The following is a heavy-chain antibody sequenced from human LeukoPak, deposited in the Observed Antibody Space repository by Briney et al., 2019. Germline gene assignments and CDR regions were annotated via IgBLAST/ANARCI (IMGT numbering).Heavy chain of an antibody. V-gene: IGHV3-48*03. CDR2: ISSSGSTI. D-gene: IGHD6-13*01. Sequence: GGSLRLPCAASGFTFSSYEMNWVRQAPGKGLEWVSYISSSGSTIYYADSVKGRFTISRDNSKNTLYLQMNSLRAEDTAVYYCAKDLVAAAGNDAFDIWGQGTMVTVSS. CDR3: AKDLVAAAGNDAFDI. J-gene: IGHJ3*02. CDR1: GFTFSSYE.